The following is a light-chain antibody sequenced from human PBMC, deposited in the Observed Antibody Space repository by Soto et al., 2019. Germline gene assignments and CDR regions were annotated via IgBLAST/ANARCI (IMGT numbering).Light chain of an antibody. V-gene: IGLV1-44*01. CDR1: TSNIAGDT. J-gene: IGLJ7*01. CDR2: IDN. CDR3: ATWDDSLNASV. Sequence: QSALTQPPSLSGTPGQRVTISCSGSTSNIAGDTVHWYQHLPETAHNLLIYIDNQRPSGVPGRFSGSKSGTSASLAISGLQYEDDADYYCATWDDSLNASVFGGGTQLTVL.